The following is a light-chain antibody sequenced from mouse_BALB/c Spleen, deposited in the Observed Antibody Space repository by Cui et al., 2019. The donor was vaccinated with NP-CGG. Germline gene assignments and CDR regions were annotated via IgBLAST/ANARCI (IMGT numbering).Light chain of an antibody. CDR1: TGAVTTSNY. CDR3: ALWYSNHWV. J-gene: IGLJ1*01. Sequence: QAVVTQESALTTSPGETVTLTCRPSTGAVTTSNYAHWVQEQPAHLFTGSIVGTKKRAPGVPARFSGSLIGDKAALTITGAQTEDEAIYFCALWYSNHWVFGGGTKLTVL. CDR2: GTK. V-gene: IGLV1*01.